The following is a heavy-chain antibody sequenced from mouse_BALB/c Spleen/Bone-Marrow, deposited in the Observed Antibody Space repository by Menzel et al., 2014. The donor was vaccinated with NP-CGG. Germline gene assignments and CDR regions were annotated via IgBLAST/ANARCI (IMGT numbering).Heavy chain of an antibody. CDR1: GYSITSGYS. CDR3: ARDGSLYYFDY. Sequence: EVQLQQSGPDLVKPSQSLSLPCTVTGYSITSGYSCHWIRQFPGNKLEWMGYIHYSGSTHYNPSLKSRISITRDTSKNQFFLQLNSVTTEDTATYYCARDGSLYYFDYWGQGTTLTVSS. V-gene: IGHV3-1*02. CDR2: IHYSGST. D-gene: IGHD1-1*01. J-gene: IGHJ2*01.